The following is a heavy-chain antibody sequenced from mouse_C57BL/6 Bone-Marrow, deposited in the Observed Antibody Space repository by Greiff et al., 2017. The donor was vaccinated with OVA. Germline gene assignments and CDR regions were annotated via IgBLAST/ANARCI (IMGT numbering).Heavy chain of an antibody. J-gene: IGHJ2*01. CDR2: ISSGSSTI. Sequence: EVMLVESGGGLVKPGGSLKLSCAASGFTFSDYGMHWVRQAPEKGLEWVAYISSGSSTIYYADTVKGRFTISRDNAKNTLFLQMTSLRSEDTAMYYCAKSYDGDLYYFDDWGQGTTLTVSS. D-gene: IGHD2-3*01. CDR3: AKSYDGDLYYFDD. V-gene: IGHV5-17*01. CDR1: GFTFSDYG.